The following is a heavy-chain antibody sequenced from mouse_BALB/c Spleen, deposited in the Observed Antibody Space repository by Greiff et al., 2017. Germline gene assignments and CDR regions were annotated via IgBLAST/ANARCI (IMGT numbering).Heavy chain of an antibody. CDR3: ARGRGSTFDY. Sequence: EVKLMESGGGLVQPGGSRKLSCAASGFTFSSFGMHWVRQAPEKGLEWVAYISSGSSTIYYADTVKGRFTISRDNPKNTLFLQMTSLRSEDTAMYYCARGRGSTFDYWGQGTTLTVSA. D-gene: IGHD2-1*01. CDR2: ISSGSSTI. V-gene: IGHV5-17*02. J-gene: IGHJ2*01. CDR1: GFTFSSFG.